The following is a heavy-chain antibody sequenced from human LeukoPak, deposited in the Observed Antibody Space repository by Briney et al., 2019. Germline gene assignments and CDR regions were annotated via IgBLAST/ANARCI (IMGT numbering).Heavy chain of an antibody. CDR2: IYPGDSDT. Sequence: GESLQISCKGSGCSFTSYWIGWVRRLPGKGLEWMGIIYPGDSDTRYSPSFQGQVIISADKSISTAYLQWSSLEASDTAMYYCARQGSGWSFVDYWGQGTLVTVSS. CDR3: ARQGSGWSFVDY. CDR1: GCSFTSYW. V-gene: IGHV5-51*01. D-gene: IGHD6-19*01. J-gene: IGHJ4*02.